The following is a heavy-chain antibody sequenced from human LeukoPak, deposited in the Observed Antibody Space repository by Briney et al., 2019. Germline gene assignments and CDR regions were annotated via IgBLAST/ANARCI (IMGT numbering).Heavy chain of an antibody. D-gene: IGHD6-19*01. CDR2: IYTSGSP. CDR3: AGEPXXSGWYSYHYYMEV. CDR1: GVSIASGTHY. Sequence: SETLSLTCTVSGVSIASGTHYWTWIRQSAEKGLEWIGRIYTSGSPKYNPSLEGRATLSQDTPKNQFSLKLRSVNASDTAVYYCAGEPXXSGWYSYHYYMEVWGKGTAVTVSS. J-gene: IGHJ6*03. V-gene: IGHV4-61*02.